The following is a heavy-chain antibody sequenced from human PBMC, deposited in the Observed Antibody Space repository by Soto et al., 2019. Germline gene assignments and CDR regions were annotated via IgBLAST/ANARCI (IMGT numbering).Heavy chain of an antibody. V-gene: IGHV3-66*01. Sequence: EVRLVQSGGGLVQPGGSLRLSCAASLFIVSDNYMSWVRQAPGKGLEWVSLIYSGGGTDYAESVKGRFTISRDNSKNTLYLQMNSLKAEDTGIYYCANRMTSPPYWGQGTVVTVSS. CDR3: ANRMTSPPY. CDR1: LFIVSDNY. J-gene: IGHJ4*02. CDR2: IYSGGGT. D-gene: IGHD2-21*02.